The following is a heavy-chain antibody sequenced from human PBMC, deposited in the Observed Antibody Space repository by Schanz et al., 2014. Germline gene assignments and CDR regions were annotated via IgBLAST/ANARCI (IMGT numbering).Heavy chain of an antibody. CDR2: IRYDGSNK. V-gene: IGHV3-30*02. J-gene: IGHJ4*02. CDR1: GFTFSSYG. CDR3: PAETRDY. Sequence: QVQLVESGGCVVQPWGSLRLSCAASGFTFSSYGMHWVRQAPGKGLEWVAFIRYDGSNKYYADSVKGRFTISRDNSKNTLYLQMNSLRAEDTAVYYCPAETRDYWGQGTLVTVSS.